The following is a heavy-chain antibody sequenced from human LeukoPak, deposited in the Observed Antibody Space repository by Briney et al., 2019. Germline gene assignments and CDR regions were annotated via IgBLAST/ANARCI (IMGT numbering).Heavy chain of an antibody. CDR2: IYTSGST. CDR1: GGSISSYY. Sequence: SETLSLTCTASGGSISSYYWSWIRQPAGKGLEWIGRIYTSGSTNYNPSLKSRVTISVDTSKNQFSLKLSSVTAADTAVYYCARVRRYSSGLYYFDYWGQGTLVTVSS. J-gene: IGHJ4*02. V-gene: IGHV4-4*07. CDR3: ARVRRYSSGLYYFDY. D-gene: IGHD6-19*01.